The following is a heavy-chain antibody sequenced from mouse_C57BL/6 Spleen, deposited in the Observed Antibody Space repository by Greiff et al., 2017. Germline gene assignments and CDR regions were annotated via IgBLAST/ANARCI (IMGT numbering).Heavy chain of an antibody. V-gene: IGHV1-62-2*01. J-gene: IGHJ3*01. CDR3: ARHEEAYDYDGRFAY. Sequence: LEESGAELVKPGASVKLSCKASGYTFTEYTIHWVKQRSGQGLEWIGWFYPGSGSIKYNEKFKDKATLTADKSSSTVYMELSRLTSEDSAVYFCARHEEAYDYDGRFAYWGQGTLVTVSA. D-gene: IGHD2-4*01. CDR1: GYTFTEYT. CDR2: FYPGSGSI.